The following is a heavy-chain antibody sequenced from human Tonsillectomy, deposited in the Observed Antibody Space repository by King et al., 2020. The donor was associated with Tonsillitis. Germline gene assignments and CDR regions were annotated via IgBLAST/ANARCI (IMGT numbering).Heavy chain of an antibody. Sequence: VQLVESGGGLVKPGGSLRLSCAASGFTFSNYNMNWVRQAPGKGLECISSISSSRTYIYYADSVKGRFTISRDNAKNSLYLQMNSLRAEDKAVYYCARQDYGGGTFDLWGEGTMVTVPS. V-gene: IGHV3-21*01. CDR3: ARQDYGGGTFDL. CDR2: ISSSRTYI. CDR1: GFTFSNYN. J-gene: IGHJ3*01. D-gene: IGHD3-16*01.